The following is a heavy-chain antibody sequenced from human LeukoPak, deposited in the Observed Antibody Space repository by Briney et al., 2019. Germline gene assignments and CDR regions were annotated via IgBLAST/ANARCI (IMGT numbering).Heavy chain of an antibody. V-gene: IGHV4-4*07. CDR3: ARDPNSAL. J-gene: IGHJ4*02. Sequence: PSETLSLTCTVSGGSISSSYWSWIRQPAGKGLEWIGRVYTSGSTSYNYNPSLKSRLTMSVDTSKNQFSLKLSSVTAADTAVYYCARDPNSALWGQGTLVTVSS. D-gene: IGHD2-21*01. CDR1: GGSISSSY. CDR2: VYTSGST.